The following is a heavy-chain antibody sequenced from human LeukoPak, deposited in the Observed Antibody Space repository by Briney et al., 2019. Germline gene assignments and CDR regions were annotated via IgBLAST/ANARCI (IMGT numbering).Heavy chain of an antibody. CDR3: ASYPRYSSSPPFDY. V-gene: IGHV1-2*02. CDR1: GYTFTGYY. J-gene: IGHJ4*02. Sequence: GASVKVSCKASGYTFTGYYMHRVRQAPGQGLEWMGWINPNTGGTNYAQKFQGRDTMTRDTTISTPYMELSRLTSDDTAIYYCASYPRYSSSPPFDYWGQGTLVTVSS. D-gene: IGHD6-19*01. CDR2: INPNTGGT.